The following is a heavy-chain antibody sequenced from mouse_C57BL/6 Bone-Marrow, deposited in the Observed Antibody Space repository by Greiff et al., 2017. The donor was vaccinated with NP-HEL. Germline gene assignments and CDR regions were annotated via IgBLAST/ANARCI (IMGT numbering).Heavy chain of an antibody. J-gene: IGHJ1*03. Sequence: EVQRVESGGGLVKPGGSLKLSCAASGFTFSSYAMSWVRQTPEKRLEWVATISDGGSYTYYPDNVKGRFTISRDNAKNNLYLQMSHLKSEDTARYYCARDQDTTVVADWYFDVWGTGTTVTVSS. V-gene: IGHV5-4*01. CDR1: GFTFSSYA. CDR2: ISDGGSYT. CDR3: ARDQDTTVVADWYFDV. D-gene: IGHD1-1*01.